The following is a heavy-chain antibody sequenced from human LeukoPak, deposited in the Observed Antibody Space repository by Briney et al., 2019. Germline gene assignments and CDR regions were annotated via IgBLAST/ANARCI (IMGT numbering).Heavy chain of an antibody. J-gene: IGHJ4*02. CDR3: AKLGGNTGEHYYFDY. D-gene: IGHD4-23*01. Sequence: PGGSLRLSCAASGFTFSSYAMSWVRQAPGKGLEWVSAISGSGGTTYYADSVKGRFTISRYNSKNTLYLQMNSLRAEDTAVYYCAKLGGNTGEHYYFDYWGQGTLVTVSS. CDR1: GFTFSSYA. CDR2: ISGSGGTT. V-gene: IGHV3-23*01.